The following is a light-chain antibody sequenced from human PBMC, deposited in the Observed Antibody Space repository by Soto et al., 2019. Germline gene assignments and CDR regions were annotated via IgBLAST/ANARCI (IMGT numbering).Light chain of an antibody. CDR2: VSR. V-gene: IGLV1-40*01. J-gene: IGLJ3*02. Sequence: QSVLTQPPSVSGAPGQRVTISCSGSSSNIGAGYDVHWYQQLPGTAPRLLIYVSRNRPSGVPDRFSGSKSGTSASLAITGLQTDDEADYFCCSYTASDLWVFGGGTKLTVL. CDR3: CSYTASDLWV. CDR1: SSNIGAGYD.